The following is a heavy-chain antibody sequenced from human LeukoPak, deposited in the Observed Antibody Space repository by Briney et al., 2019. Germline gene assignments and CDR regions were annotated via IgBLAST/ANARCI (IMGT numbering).Heavy chain of an antibody. CDR1: GFTFSSYA. J-gene: IGHJ4*02. CDR3: ARMDTAMVSIDY. V-gene: IGHV3-30-3*01. CDR2: ISYDGSNK. Sequence: PGRSLRLSCAASGFTFSSYAMHWVRQAPGKGLEWVAVISYDGSNKYYADSVKGRFTISRDNSKNTLYLQMNSLRAEDTAVYYCARMDTAMVSIDYWGQGTLVTVSS. D-gene: IGHD5-18*01.